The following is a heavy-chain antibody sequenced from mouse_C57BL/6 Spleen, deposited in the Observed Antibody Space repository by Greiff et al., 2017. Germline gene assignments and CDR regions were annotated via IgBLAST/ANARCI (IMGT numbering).Heavy chain of an antibody. CDR2: ISSGSSTI. J-gene: IGHJ4*01. CDR3: ARRATVVGYAMDY. CDR1: GFTFSDYG. D-gene: IGHD1-1*01. Sequence: VQLKQSGGGLVKPGGSLKLSCAASGFTFSDYGMHWVRQAPEKGLEWVAYISSGSSTIYYADTVKGRFTISRDNAKNTLFLQMTSLRSEYTAMYYCARRATVVGYAMDYWGQGTSVTVSS. V-gene: IGHV5-17*01.